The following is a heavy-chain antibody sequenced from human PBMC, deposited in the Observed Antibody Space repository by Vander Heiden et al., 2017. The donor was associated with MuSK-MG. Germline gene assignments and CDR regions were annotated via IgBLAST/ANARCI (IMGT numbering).Heavy chain of an antibody. CDR2: IYYSGST. J-gene: IGHJ4*02. Sequence: QVQLQESGPGLVKPSQTLSLTCTVSGGSISSGGYYWSWIRQHPGKGLEWIGYIYYSGSTYYNPSLKSRVTISVDTSKNQFSLKMRSMTAADTAVYYCARSGPAAIIIFDYWGQGTLVTVSS. V-gene: IGHV4-31*03. D-gene: IGHD2-2*01. CDR1: GGSISSGGYY. CDR3: ARSGPAAIIIFDY.